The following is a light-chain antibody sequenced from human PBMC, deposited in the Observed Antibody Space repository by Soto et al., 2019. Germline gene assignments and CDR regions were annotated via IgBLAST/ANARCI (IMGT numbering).Light chain of an antibody. Sequence: DTVMTQSPATLSVSPGETATLSCRASESVGSNLAWYQQKPGQAPRLLIYGASTRATGIPARLSGSGSGTEFTLTISSLQSEDSAVYYCQQYDNWPPWTFGQGTK. V-gene: IGKV3-15*01. CDR2: GAS. J-gene: IGKJ1*01. CDR3: QQYDNWPPWT. CDR1: ESVGSN.